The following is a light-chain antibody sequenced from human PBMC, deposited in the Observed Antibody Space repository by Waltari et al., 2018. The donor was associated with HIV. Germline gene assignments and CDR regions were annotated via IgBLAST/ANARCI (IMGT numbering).Light chain of an antibody. V-gene: IGKV3-15*01. Sequence: EIVMTQSPATLSVSPGERATLSCRASQSIGSNLDWYQQRPGQAPRLLIYGASTRATGIPDRFRGSGSGTEFTLTISSLQSEDSATYYCQQYNKWSSDTFGQGTKLEIK. CDR1: QSIGSN. J-gene: IGKJ2*01. CDR2: GAS. CDR3: QQYNKWSSDT.